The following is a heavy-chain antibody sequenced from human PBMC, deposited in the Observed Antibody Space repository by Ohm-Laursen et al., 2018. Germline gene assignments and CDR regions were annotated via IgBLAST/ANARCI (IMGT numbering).Heavy chain of an antibody. J-gene: IGHJ6*02. CDR3: AREKYSSGWTVYYYYGMDV. CDR2: ISSSSSTI. CDR1: GFTFSSYS. Sequence: SLRLSCAASGFTFSSYSMNWVRQAPGKGLEWVSYISSSSSTIYYADSVKGRFTISRDNAKNSLYLQMNSLRAEDTAMYYCAREKYSSGWTVYYYYGMDVWCQGTTVTVSS. V-gene: IGHV3-48*01. D-gene: IGHD6-19*01.